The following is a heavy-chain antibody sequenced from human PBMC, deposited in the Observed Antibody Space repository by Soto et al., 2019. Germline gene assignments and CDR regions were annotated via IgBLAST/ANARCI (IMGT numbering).Heavy chain of an antibody. CDR2: ISYRGST. J-gene: IGHJ4*02. V-gene: IGHV4-31*03. CDR1: GGSINSGVYY. CDR3: ARGRMVRAVIRYFDY. D-gene: IGHD3-3*01. Sequence: QVQLQESGPGLVKPSQTLSLTCTISGGSINSGVYYWNWIRQHPGKGLEWLGHISYRGSTYYNPSLKSRVAISLDTSKIHFSLQMSSVTAADTAVYYCARGRMVRAVIRYFDYWGRGTLVTVSS.